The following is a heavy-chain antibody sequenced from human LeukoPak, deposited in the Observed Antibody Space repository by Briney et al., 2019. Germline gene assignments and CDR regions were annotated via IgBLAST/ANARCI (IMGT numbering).Heavy chain of an antibody. CDR2: INPSGGST. CDR1: GYTFTSYN. D-gene: IGHD3-9*01. Sequence: ASVKVSCKASGYTFTSYNIDWMRQAPGQGLEWMGIINPSGGSTTYAQKFQGRLTMTTDTPTSTVYMELSSLRSEDTAVYYCARSSAYYNEADIWGQGAMVTVSS. J-gene: IGHJ3*02. V-gene: IGHV1-46*01. CDR3: ARSSAYYNEADI.